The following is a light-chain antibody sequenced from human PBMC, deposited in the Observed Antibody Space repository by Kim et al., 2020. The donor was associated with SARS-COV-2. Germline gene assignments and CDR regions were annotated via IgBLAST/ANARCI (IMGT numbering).Light chain of an antibody. CDR2: YDS. CDR1: NIGSKS. Sequence: PGSTARITCGENNIGSKSVHGYQQKPGPAPVLVIYYDSDRPSGIPERFSGSNSGNTATLTISRVEAGDEADYYCQVWDSSSDPVVFGGGTQLTVL. J-gene: IGLJ2*01. CDR3: QVWDSSSDPVV. V-gene: IGLV3-21*04.